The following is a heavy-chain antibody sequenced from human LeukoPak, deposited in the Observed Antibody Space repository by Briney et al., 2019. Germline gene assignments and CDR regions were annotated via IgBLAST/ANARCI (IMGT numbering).Heavy chain of an antibody. D-gene: IGHD5-12*01. J-gene: IGHJ6*02. CDR3: ARSIVASIRLGKPYYYYGLDV. V-gene: IGHV4-30-4*01. Sequence: SETLSLTCTVSGGSISSADYYWSWIRQPPGKGLEWIGYIYYRGRTSYNPSLKSRVTISVDTSKNQFSLKLSSVTAADTALYLCARSIVASIRLGKPYYYYGLDVWGQGTTVTVSS. CDR2: IYYRGRT. CDR1: GGSISSADYY.